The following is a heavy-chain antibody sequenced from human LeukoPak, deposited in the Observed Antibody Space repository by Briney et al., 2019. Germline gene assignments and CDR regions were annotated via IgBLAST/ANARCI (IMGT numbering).Heavy chain of an antibody. CDR1: GFSLSTSGMC. CDR3: ARRMSAGGTFDY. CDR2: IDWDDDK. D-gene: IGHD2-8*02. J-gene: IGHJ4*02. V-gene: IGHV2-70*11. Sequence: SGPTLVNPTQTLTLTCTFSGFSLSTSGMCVSWIRQPPGKALEWLARIDWDDDKYYSTSLETRLTISKDTSKNQVVLTMTNMDPVDTATYYCARRMSAGGTFDYWGQGTLVTVSS.